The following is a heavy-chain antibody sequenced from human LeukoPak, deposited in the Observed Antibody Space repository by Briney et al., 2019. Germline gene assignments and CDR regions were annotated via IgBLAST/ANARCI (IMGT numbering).Heavy chain of an antibody. J-gene: IGHJ6*02. CDR2: IWYDGSNK. CDR3: ARDRGCRGGSCYSSYYYYGMDV. Sequence: PGRSLRLSCAASGFTFSSYGMHWVRQAPGKGLEWVAVIWYDGSNKYYADSVKGRFTISRDNSKNTLYLQMNSLRAEDTAVYYCARDRGCRGGSCYSSYYYYGMDVWGQGTTVTVSS. V-gene: IGHV3-33*01. CDR1: GFTFSSYG. D-gene: IGHD2-15*01.